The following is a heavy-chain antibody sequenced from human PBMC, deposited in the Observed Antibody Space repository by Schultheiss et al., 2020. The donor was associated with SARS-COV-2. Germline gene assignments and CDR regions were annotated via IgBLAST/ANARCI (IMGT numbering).Heavy chain of an antibody. J-gene: IGHJ5*02. Sequence: SETLSLTCAVSGVSFSGYYWSWIRQPPGKGLEWIGEINHSGSTNYNPSLKSRVTSTVDTSKNQFPRKLSSVNAAETAVYYCARARDIVGVVAAPTMGGNWCNPWGQGTLVTVSS. CDR2: INHSGST. V-gene: IGHV4-34*01. D-gene: IGHD2-15*01. CDR3: ARARDIVGVVAAPTMGGNWCNP. CDR1: GVSFSGYY.